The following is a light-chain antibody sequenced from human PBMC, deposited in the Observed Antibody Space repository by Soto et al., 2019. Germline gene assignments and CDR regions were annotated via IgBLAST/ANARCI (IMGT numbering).Light chain of an antibody. CDR3: QQRNIWPPVT. CDR1: QSISSS. V-gene: IGKV3-15*01. Sequence: EIVMTQSPATLSVSPGESATLSCRASQSISSSKLAWYQQNPGQAPRLLMYGASNRATGIPARFSGSGSGTEFTLTISSLQSEDFAVYYCQQRNIWPPVTFGHGTRLEIK. J-gene: IGKJ5*01. CDR2: GAS.